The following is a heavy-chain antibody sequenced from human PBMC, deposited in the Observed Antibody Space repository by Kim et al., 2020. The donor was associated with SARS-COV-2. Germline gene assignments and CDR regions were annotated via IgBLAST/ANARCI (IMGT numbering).Heavy chain of an antibody. J-gene: IGHJ6*02. D-gene: IGHD6-13*01. Sequence: GGSLRPSCAASGFMVKRYAMTWVRQPPGKGLEWISIGSSNGNTNYADSVKGRFSMSRDSSANTVYLHMNSLRAEDTAVYYCAKNIAPGGRGNAMDVWGQGTTVTVSS. CDR3: AKNIAPGGRGNAMDV. CDR1: GFMVKRYA. V-gene: IGHV3-23*01. CDR2: IGSSNGNT.